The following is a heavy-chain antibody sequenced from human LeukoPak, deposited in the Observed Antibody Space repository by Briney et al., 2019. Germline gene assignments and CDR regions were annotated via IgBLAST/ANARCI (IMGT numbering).Heavy chain of an antibody. CDR1: GDSVSSNTAA. V-gene: IGHV6-1*01. Sequence: SQTLSLTCAISGDSVSSNTAAWNWIRQSPSRGLEWLGRTYYRSKWFRDYAVSVKSRTTIDADTSKNQFSLQLNSVTPEDTAVYYCARKGTVTTPFDYWGQGILVTVSS. J-gene: IGHJ4*02. CDR2: TYYRSKWFR. CDR3: ARKGTVTTPFDY. D-gene: IGHD4-11*01.